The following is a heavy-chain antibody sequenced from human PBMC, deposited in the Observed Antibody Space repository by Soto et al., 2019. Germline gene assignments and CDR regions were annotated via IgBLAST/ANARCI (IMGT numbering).Heavy chain of an antibody. Sequence: GGSLILSCAASGFTFSRDGMSWVRQALGKGLEWVSLITDNGRSTYYADSVKGRFTISRDNTKNTLFLQMNSLRAEDTAVYYCAKERATTTAFDYWGQGALVTVSA. CDR1: GFTFSRDG. V-gene: IGHV3-23*01. J-gene: IGHJ4*02. CDR3: AKERATTTAFDY. CDR2: ITDNGRST. D-gene: IGHD4-17*01.